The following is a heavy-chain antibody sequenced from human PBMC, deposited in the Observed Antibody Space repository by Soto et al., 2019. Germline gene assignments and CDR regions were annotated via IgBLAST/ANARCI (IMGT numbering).Heavy chain of an antibody. J-gene: IGHJ2*01. CDR2: IYSGGST. CDR1: GFTVSSNY. CDR3: ERYMYSYDSSPLNWYFDL. V-gene: IGHV3-66*01. Sequence: EVQLVESGGGLVQPGGSLRLSCAASGFTVSSNYMSWVRQAPGKGREWVSVIYSGGSTYYADSVKGRFTISRDNCKNTQYLQMIQMRAEDTAVYYCERYMYSYDSSPLNWYFDLWGRCTLVTVSS. D-gene: IGHD3-22*01.